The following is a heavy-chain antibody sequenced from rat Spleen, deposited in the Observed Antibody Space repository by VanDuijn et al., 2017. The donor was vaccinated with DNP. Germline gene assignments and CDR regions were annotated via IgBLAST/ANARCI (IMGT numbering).Heavy chain of an antibody. V-gene: IGHV5-20*01. Sequence: EVQLVESGGGLVQPGRSLKLSCAASGFIFNDYYMAWVRQTPTKGLEWVTYIDYDGGNTYYSDSVKGRFAISRDNAKSTLYLQMDSLRSEDTATYYCATSPGPNWFAYWGQGTLVTVSS. D-gene: IGHD1-4*01. CDR2: IDYDGGNT. J-gene: IGHJ3*01. CDR1: GFIFNDYY. CDR3: ATSPGPNWFAY.